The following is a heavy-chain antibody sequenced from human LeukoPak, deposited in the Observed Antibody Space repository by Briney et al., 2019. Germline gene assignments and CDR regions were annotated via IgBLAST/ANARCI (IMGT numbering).Heavy chain of an antibody. CDR2: IWYDGSNK. D-gene: IGHD3-3*01. J-gene: IGHJ6*03. Sequence: SGGSLRLSCAASGFTFSTYGMHWVRQAPGKGLEWVAVIWYDGSNKYYADSVKGRFTISRDNSKNTLYLQMNSLRAEDTAVYYCAKDGGYDFWSGQQYYYYYMDVWGKGTTVTVSS. V-gene: IGHV3-33*06. CDR3: AKDGGYDFWSGQQYYYYYMDV. CDR1: GFTFSTYG.